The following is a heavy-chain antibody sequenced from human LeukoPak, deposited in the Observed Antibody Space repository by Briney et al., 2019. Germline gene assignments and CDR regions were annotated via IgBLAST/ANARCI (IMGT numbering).Heavy chain of an antibody. CDR2: INPSGGST. CDR1: GYTFTSYY. V-gene: IGHV1-46*01. J-gene: IGHJ5*02. D-gene: IGHD3-22*01. CDR3: ARAPYYYDSSGYYFHWFDP. Sequence: GASVKVSCKASGYTFTSYYMHWVRQAPGQGLEWMGIINPSGGSTSYAQKFQGRVTMTRDKSTSTAYMELSSLRSEDTAVYYCARAPYYYDSSGYYFHWFDPWGQGTLVTVSS.